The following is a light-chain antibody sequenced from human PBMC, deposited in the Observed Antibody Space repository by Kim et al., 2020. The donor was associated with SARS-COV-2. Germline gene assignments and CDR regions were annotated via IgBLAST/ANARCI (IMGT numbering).Light chain of an antibody. CDR1: QSVRGNY. V-gene: IGKV3-20*01. CDR3: HQYGSSPYT. J-gene: IGKJ2*01. Sequence: LSPGERAAPACRASQSVRGNYLAWYQQKPGQARRLLVYGASSRASGIPDRFSGSGSGTDFTLTISRLEPEDFAVFYCHQYGSSPYTFGQGTKLEI. CDR2: GAS.